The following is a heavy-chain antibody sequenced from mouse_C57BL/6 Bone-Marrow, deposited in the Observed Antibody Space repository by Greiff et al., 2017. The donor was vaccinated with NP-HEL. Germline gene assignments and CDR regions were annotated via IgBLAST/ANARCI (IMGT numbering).Heavy chain of an antibody. CDR2: IYPSDSET. J-gene: IGHJ1*03. Sequence: QVQLQQSGAELVRPGSSVKLSCKASGYTFTSYWMDWVKQRPGQGLEWIGNIYPSDSETHYNQKFKDKATLTVDKSSSTAYMQLSSLTSEDSAVYYCASSSYYGSSYWFFDGWGTGTTVTVSS. V-gene: IGHV1-61*01. D-gene: IGHD1-1*01. CDR1: GYTFTSYW. CDR3: ASSSYYGSSYWFFDG.